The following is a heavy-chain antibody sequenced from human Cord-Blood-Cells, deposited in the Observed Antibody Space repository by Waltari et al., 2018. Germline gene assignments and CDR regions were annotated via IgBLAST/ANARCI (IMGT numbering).Heavy chain of an antibody. J-gene: IGHJ4*02. V-gene: IGHV3-21*01. D-gene: IGHD3-16*02. CDR1: GFTFSSYS. CDR3: ARDSGDYVWGSYRYFDY. CDR2: IRSSISYI. Sequence: EVQLVESGGGLVKPGGSLRLSCAASGFTFSSYSMNWVRQAPGKGLEWVSSIRSSISYIYYADSVKGRFTISRDNAKNSLYLQMNSLRAEDTAVYYCARDSGDYVWGSYRYFDYWGQGTLVTVSS.